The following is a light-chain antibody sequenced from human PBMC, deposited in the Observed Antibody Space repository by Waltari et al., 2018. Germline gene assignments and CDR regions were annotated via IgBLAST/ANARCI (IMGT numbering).Light chain of an antibody. CDR2: GAS. Sequence: EIVMTQSPAILSVSPGEGVTLSCRASQSVRSNLAWYQQKPGQAPRLLIFGASARATGFPARCCGGGSGTEFTLSITSLQSEDSAVYFCQQYDSQPLTFGGGTFVEIK. J-gene: IGKJ4*01. CDR3: QQYDSQPLT. CDR1: QSVRSN. V-gene: IGKV3-15*01.